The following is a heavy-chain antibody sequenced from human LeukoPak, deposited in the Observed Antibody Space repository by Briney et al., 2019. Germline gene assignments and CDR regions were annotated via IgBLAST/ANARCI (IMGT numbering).Heavy chain of an antibody. CDR3: ARAITGTTQGGAFDI. CDR1: GYSFASYW. Sequence: GESLKISCKGSGYSFASYWIAWVRQMPGKGLEWMGIIYPVDSDTRYSPSFQGPVTISADKSISTAYLQWGSLKASDTAMYYCARAITGTTQGGAFDIWGQGTMVTVSS. J-gene: IGHJ3*02. CDR2: IYPVDSDT. D-gene: IGHD1-20*01. V-gene: IGHV5-51*01.